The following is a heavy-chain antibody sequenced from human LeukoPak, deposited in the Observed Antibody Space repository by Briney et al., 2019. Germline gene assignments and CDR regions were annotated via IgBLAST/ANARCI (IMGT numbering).Heavy chain of an antibody. J-gene: IGHJ5*02. D-gene: IGHD2-2*01. V-gene: IGHV1-69*05. CDR2: IIPIFGTA. Sequence: SVKVSCKASGGTFSSYAISWVRQAPGQGLEWMGGIIPIFGTANYAQKFQGRVTITTDESTSTAYMELSSLRSDDTAVYYCARSPQYCSDTSCSKGPRHNWFDPWGQGTLVTVSS. CDR3: ARSPQYCSDTSCSKGPRHNWFDP. CDR1: GGTFSSYA.